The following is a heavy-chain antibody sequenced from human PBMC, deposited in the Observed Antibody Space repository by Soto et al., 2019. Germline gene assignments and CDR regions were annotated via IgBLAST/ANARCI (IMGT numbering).Heavy chain of an antibody. D-gene: IGHD3-22*01. Sequence: SETLSLTCTVSGGSISSGGYYWSWIRQHPGKGLEWIRYIYYSGSTYYNPSLKSRVTISVDTSKNQFSLKLSSVTAADTAVYYCASISYDSSGYYVGHYFDYWGQGTLVTVSS. CDR2: IYYSGST. CDR3: ASISYDSSGYYVGHYFDY. V-gene: IGHV4-31*03. J-gene: IGHJ4*02. CDR1: GGSISSGGYY.